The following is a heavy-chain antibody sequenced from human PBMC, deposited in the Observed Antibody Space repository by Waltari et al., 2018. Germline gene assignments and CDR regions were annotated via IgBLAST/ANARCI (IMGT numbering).Heavy chain of an antibody. CDR2: FYPGDSDT. V-gene: IGHV5-51*02. CDR3: ARQSENYYGSGSYLYYFDY. J-gene: IGHJ4*02. Sequence: EVQLVQSGAEVKKPGESLKIPRKVSGYSLTSSWTCWVRQHPGKGWEWMGIFYPGDSDTRYSPSIQGQVTISADKSISTAYLQWSSLKASDTAMYYCARQSENYYGSGSYLYYFDYWGQGTLVTVSS. CDR1: GYSLTSSW. D-gene: IGHD3-10*01.